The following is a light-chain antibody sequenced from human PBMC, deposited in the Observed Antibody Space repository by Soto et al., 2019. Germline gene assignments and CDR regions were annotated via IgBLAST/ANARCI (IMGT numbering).Light chain of an antibody. V-gene: IGKV3-11*01. CDR2: DAS. CDR3: QQCSNWPPVYT. CDR1: QSVSSY. Sequence: ELVLTQSPATLSLSPGERATLSCRASQSVSSYLAWYQQKPGQAPRLLIYDASNRATGIPAGYSGSRSGTDFTLTISSVEPEYFGVYYCQQCSNWPPVYTFGQGTKLEIK. J-gene: IGKJ2*01.